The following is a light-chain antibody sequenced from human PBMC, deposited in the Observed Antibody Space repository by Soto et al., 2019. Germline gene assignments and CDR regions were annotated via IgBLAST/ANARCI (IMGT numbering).Light chain of an antibody. CDR2: DAS. Sequence: DIQMTQSPSSLSASVGDRVTITCLASQDISNYLNWYQQKPGKAPKLLIYDASNLETGVPSRFSGSGSGTDFTFTISSLQPEDIATYYCQQYDNPSYTFGQGTKLEIK. J-gene: IGKJ2*01. V-gene: IGKV1-33*01. CDR3: QQYDNPSYT. CDR1: QDISNY.